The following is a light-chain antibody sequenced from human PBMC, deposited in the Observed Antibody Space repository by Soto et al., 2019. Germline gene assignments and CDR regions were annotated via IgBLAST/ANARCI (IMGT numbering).Light chain of an antibody. CDR3: CLFIGATTYV. J-gene: IGLJ7*01. Sequence: QSVLAQPASVSGSPVHAITISCTGTSGVVGSFSLVSWYQQHPGKAPKVLVSEGHRRPSGVPDRFSGSTSVNSASLTISGLQGDDEADYYCCLFIGATTYVFGTGTHLTVL. V-gene: IGLV2-23*01. CDR2: EGH. CDR1: SGVVGSFSL.